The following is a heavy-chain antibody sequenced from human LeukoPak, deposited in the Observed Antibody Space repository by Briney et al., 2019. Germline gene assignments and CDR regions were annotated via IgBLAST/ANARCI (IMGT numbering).Heavy chain of an antibody. CDR2: IYSSGST. D-gene: IGHD3-3*01. Sequence: SETLSLTCTVSGGSISSGDYYWSWIRQPPGKGLEWIGYIYSSGSTYYNPSLKSRVTISVDTSKNQFSLKLSSVTAADTAVYYCARDITGYFDYWGQGTLVTVSS. CDR3: ARDITGYFDY. V-gene: IGHV4-30-4*08. J-gene: IGHJ4*02. CDR1: GGSISSGDYY.